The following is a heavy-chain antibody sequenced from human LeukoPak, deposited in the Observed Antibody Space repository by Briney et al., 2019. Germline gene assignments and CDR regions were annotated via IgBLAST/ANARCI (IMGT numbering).Heavy chain of an antibody. D-gene: IGHD3-22*01. CDR3: ARSGNPYYYDSSGYFDY. CDR1: GGTFSSYA. CDR2: IIHIFGTA. V-gene: IGHV1-69*13. Sequence: SVKVSCKASGGTFSSYAISWVRQAPGQGLEWMGGIIHIFGTANYAQKFQGRVTITADESTSTAYMELSSLRSEDTAVYYCARSGNPYYYDSSGYFDYWGQGTLVTVSS. J-gene: IGHJ4*02.